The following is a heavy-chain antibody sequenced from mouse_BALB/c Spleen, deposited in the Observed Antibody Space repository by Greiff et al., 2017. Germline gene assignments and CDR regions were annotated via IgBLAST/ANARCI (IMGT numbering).Heavy chain of an antibody. D-gene: IGHD2-2*01. CDR2: ISSGGSYT. J-gene: IGHJ4*01. Sequence: DVMLVESGGGLVKPGGSLKLSCAASGFTFSSYAMSWVRQAPEKRLEWVAEISSGGSYTYYPDTVTGRFTISRDNAKNTLYLEMSSLRSEDTAMYYCATVFYGFYAIDYWGQGTSVTVS. CDR3: ATVFYGFYAIDY. V-gene: IGHV5-9-4*01. CDR1: GFTFSSYA.